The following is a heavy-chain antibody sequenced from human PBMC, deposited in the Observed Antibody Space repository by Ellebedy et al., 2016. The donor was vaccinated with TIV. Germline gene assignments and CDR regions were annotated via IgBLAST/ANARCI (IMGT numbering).Heavy chain of an antibody. CDR3: AGTRITIIVD. D-gene: IGHD3-22*01. V-gene: IGHV3-74*01. J-gene: IGHJ4*02. CDR2: IIDDRSST. Sequence: GESLKISCAASGFTFSSYWMHWVRQAPGKGLVWVSSIIDDRSSTSYAESVKGRFTVSRDNAKNTLFLQMNSLRTEDTAMYYCAGTRITIIVDWGQGTLVTVSS. CDR1: GFTFSSYW.